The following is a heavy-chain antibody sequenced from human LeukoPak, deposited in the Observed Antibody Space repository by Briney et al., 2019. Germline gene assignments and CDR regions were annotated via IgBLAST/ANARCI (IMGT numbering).Heavy chain of an antibody. D-gene: IGHD2-2*02. J-gene: IGHJ4*02. Sequence: GESLKISCKGSGYSFTSYWIGWVRQMPGKGLEWMGIIYPGDSDTRYSPSFQGQVTISADKSISTAYLQWSGLKASDTAMYYCARLEKECSTSCYTFYFDYWGQGTLVTVSS. V-gene: IGHV5-51*01. CDR2: IYPGDSDT. CDR1: GYSFTSYW. CDR3: ARLEKECSTSCYTFYFDY.